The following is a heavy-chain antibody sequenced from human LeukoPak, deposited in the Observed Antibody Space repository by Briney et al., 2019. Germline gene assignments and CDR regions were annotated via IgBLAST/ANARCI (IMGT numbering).Heavy chain of an antibody. CDR2: IKQDGSEK. CDR3: AKEKEDYYDSSGYSPLGY. Sequence: PGGSLRLSCAASGFTFSSYWMSWVRQAPGKGLEWVANIKQDGSEKYYVDSVKGRFTISRDNAKNSLYLQMNSLRAEDTAVYYCAKEKEDYYDSSGYSPLGYWGQGTLVTVSS. D-gene: IGHD3-22*01. V-gene: IGHV3-7*05. CDR1: GFTFSSYW. J-gene: IGHJ4*02.